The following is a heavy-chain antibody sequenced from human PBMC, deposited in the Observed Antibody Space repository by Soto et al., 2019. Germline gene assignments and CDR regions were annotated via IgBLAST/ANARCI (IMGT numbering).Heavy chain of an antibody. J-gene: IGHJ3*02. Sequence: ASVKVSCKASGYTFTGYYMHWVRQAPGQGLEWMGWINPNSGGTNYAQKFQGWVTMTRDTSISTAYMELSRLRSDDTAVYYCARAPPWYDSSGYLTHAFERWGQRSMVTVSS. D-gene: IGHD3-22*01. CDR1: GYTFTGYY. CDR3: ARAPPWYDSSGYLTHAFER. CDR2: INPNSGGT. V-gene: IGHV1-2*04.